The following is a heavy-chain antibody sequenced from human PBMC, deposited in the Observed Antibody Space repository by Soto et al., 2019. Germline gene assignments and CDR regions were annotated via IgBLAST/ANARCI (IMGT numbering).Heavy chain of an antibody. CDR3: TRDVNNGSGP. CDR1: GFTFGDYA. Sequence: GGSLRLSCTASGFTFGDYAMSWVRQAPGKGLEWVGFIRSKAYGGTTEYAASVKGRFTISRDDSKSIAYLQMNSLKTEDTAVYYCTRDVNNGSGPWGQGTLVTVSS. CDR2: IRSKAYGGTT. V-gene: IGHV3-49*04. J-gene: IGHJ5*02. D-gene: IGHD3-10*01.